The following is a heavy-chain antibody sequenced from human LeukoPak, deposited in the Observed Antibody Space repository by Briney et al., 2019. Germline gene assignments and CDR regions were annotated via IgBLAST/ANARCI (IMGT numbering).Heavy chain of an antibody. CDR1: GFTFSSYA. CDR2: ISGSGGST. J-gene: IGHJ4*02. Sequence: GGSLRLSCAASGFTFSSYAMSWVRQAPGKGLEWVSAISGSGGSTYYADSVKGRFTISRDNSKNTLYLQMNSLRAEDTAVYYCAKDLGRYCSSTSCLRPFDYWGQGTLVTVSS. CDR3: AKDLGRYCSSTSCLRPFDY. V-gene: IGHV3-23*01. D-gene: IGHD2-2*01.